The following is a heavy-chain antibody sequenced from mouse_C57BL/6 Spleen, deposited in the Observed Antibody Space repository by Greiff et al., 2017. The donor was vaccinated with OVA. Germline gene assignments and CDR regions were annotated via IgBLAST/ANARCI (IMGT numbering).Heavy chain of an antibody. CDR1: GFSLTSYA. V-gene: IGHV2-9-1*01. D-gene: IGHD1-1*01. CDR2: IWTGGGT. Sequence: VQLVESGPGLVAPSQSLSITCTVSGFSLTSYAISWVRQPPGKGLEWLGVIWTGGGTNYNSALNSRLSISEADSQSQVFLKRNSRQTDDTARDYCARRDYGSSYGYFDDWGKGTTVTVSS. CDR3: ARRDYGSSYGYFDD. J-gene: IGHJ1*03.